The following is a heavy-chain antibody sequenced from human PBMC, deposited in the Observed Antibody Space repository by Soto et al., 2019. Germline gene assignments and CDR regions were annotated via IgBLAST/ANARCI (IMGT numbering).Heavy chain of an antibody. D-gene: IGHD3-22*01. J-gene: IGHJ4*02. CDR1: GFTFSSYG. CDR2: ISYDGSNK. Sequence: GGSLRLSCAASGFTFSSYGMHWVRQAPGKGLEWVAVISYDGSNKYYADSVKGRFTISRENSKNTLYLQMNSLRAEDTTVYYCAKDGGSSGYYYSLDCWGPGTLVTVSS. CDR3: AKDGGSSGYYYSLDC. V-gene: IGHV3-30*18.